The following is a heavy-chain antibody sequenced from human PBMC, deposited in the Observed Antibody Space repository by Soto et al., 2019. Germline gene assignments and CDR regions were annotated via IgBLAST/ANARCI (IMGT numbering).Heavy chain of an antibody. D-gene: IGHD6-13*01. CDR1: GGTFSSYA. CDR3: AKEIGGYSSSWYAFSPSLSAFDI. Sequence: SVKVSCKASGGTFSSYAISWVRQAPGQGLEWMGGIIPIFGTANYAQKFQGRVTITADESTSTAYMELSSLRSEDTAVYYCAKEIGGYSSSWYAFSPSLSAFDIWGQGTMVTVSS. J-gene: IGHJ3*02. V-gene: IGHV1-69*13. CDR2: IIPIFGTA.